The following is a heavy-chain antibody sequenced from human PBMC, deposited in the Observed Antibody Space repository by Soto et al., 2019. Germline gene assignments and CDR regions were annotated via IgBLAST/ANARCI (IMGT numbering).Heavy chain of an antibody. J-gene: IGHJ6*02. Sequence: EASVKVSCKASGGTFSSYTISWVRQAPGQGLEWMGRIIPILGIANYAQKFQGRVTITADKSTSTAYMELSSLRSEDTAVYYCARGYCSSTSCRNNYYYYGMDVWG. CDR1: GGTFSSYT. CDR3: ARGYCSSTSCRNNYYYYGMDV. D-gene: IGHD2-2*01. CDR2: IIPILGIA. V-gene: IGHV1-69*02.